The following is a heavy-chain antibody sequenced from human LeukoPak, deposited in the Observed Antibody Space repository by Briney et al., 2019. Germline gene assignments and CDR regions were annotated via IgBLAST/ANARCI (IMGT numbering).Heavy chain of an antibody. CDR2: INPNSGGT. J-gene: IGHJ4*02. CDR3: ARAQTTSVGAKLRGATICSY. V-gene: IGHV1-2*02. D-gene: IGHD1-26*01. Sequence: ASVKVSCKASGYTFTGYYMHWVRQAPGQGLEWMGWINPNSGGTSYAQKFQGRVTMTRATSISTAYMELSRLRSDDTAVYYCARAQTTSVGAKLRGATICSYWGQGTLVTVSS. CDR1: GYTFTGYY.